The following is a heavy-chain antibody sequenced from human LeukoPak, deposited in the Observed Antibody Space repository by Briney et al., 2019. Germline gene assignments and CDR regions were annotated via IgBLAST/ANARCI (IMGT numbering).Heavy chain of an antibody. CDR1: GGSISSYY. V-gene: IGHV4-4*07. CDR2: IYTSGST. J-gene: IGHJ3*02. D-gene: IGHD5-18*01. Sequence: SETLCLTCTVSGGSISSYYWSWIRQPAGKGLEWIGRIYTSGSTNYNPSLKSRVTMSVDTSKNQFSLKLSSVTAADTAVYYCARDSERFYPYRLNAFDIWGQGTMVTVSS. CDR3: ARDSERFYPYRLNAFDI.